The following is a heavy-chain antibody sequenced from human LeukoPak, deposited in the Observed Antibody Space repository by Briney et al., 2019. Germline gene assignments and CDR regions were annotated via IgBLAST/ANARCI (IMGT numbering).Heavy chain of an antibody. D-gene: IGHD3-3*01. V-gene: IGHV3-15*01. J-gene: IGHJ6*03. CDR2: IKSKTAGATT. Sequence: PGGSLRLSCAASGFSFNNAWMSWARQPPGKGLEWFGRIKSKTAGATTDHAALVKGRITTSRADSKNMLYLQINNLKTEDTAVYYCTTIDRGTGCGVVLYGLYMDVWGKGTTVTVSS. CDR3: TTIDRGTGCGVVLYGLYMDV. CDR1: GFSFNNAW.